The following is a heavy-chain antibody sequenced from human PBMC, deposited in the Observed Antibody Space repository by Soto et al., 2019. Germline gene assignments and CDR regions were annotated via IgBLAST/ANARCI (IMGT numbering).Heavy chain of an antibody. V-gene: IGHV3-30-3*01. D-gene: IGHD3-10*01. CDR2: ISRDGSNE. Sequence: QVQLVASGGGVVQQGRSLTLSCEASGFTFRRHAIHWVRQAPGKGLEWVAVISRDGSNEYYEDSVKGRFTISRANSKNTLYLQLNSLRREDTAVYYCARSRNGWVADSFDYWGQGTLVTVSS. CDR3: ARSRNGWVADSFDY. CDR1: GFTFRRHA. J-gene: IGHJ4*02.